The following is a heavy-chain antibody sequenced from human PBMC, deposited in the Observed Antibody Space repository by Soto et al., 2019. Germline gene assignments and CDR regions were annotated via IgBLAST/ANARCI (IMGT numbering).Heavy chain of an antibody. J-gene: IGHJ4*02. CDR3: AKDPGAGYCSGGSCYADIDY. CDR1: GFTFSSYA. V-gene: IGHV3-23*01. D-gene: IGHD2-15*01. CDR2: ISGSGGST. Sequence: EVQLLESVGGLVQPGGSLRLSCAASGFTFSSYAMSWVRQAPGKGLEWVSAISGSGGSTYYADSVKGRFTISRDNSKNTLYLQMNSLRAEDTAVYYCAKDPGAGYCSGGSCYADIDYWGQGTLVTVSS.